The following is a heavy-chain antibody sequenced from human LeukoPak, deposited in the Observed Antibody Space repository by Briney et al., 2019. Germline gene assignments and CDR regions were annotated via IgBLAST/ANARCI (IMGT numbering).Heavy chain of an antibody. CDR2: IIPIFGTA. Sequence: SVKVSCKASGGTFSSYAISWVRQAPGQGLEWMGGIIPIFGTANYAQKFQGRVTITADGSTSTAYMELSSLRSEDTAVYYCASDLVVPAAINYYYYGMDVWGQGTTVTVSS. D-gene: IGHD2-2*02. V-gene: IGHV1-69*13. J-gene: IGHJ6*02. CDR3: ASDLVVPAAINYYYYGMDV. CDR1: GGTFSSYA.